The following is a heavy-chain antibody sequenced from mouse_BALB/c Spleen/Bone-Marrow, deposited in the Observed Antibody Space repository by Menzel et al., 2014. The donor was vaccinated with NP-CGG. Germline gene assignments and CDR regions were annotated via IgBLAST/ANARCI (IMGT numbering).Heavy chain of an antibody. CDR1: GFAFSSYD. J-gene: IGHJ1*01. Sequence: EVMLVESGGGLVKPGGSLKLSYAASGFAFSSYDMSWVRQAPEKRLEWVAYISSGGGSTYYPDTVKGRFTISRDNAKNTLYLQMSRLKSEDTAMYYCARQGYGYVDFDVWGAGTTVTVSS. V-gene: IGHV5-12-1*01. CDR3: ARQGYGYVDFDV. CDR2: ISSGGGST. D-gene: IGHD1-2*01.